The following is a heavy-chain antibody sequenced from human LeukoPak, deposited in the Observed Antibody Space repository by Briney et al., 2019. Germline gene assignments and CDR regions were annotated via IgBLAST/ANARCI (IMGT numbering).Heavy chain of an antibody. CDR1: GFTFSSYA. CDR3: ARDGKYGSGSYWFDY. V-gene: IGHV3-30*01. D-gene: IGHD3-10*01. CDR2: ISYDGSNK. Sequence: GGSPRLSCAASGFTFSSYAMHWVRQAPGKGLEWVAVISYDGSNKYYADSVKGRFTISRDNSKNTLYLQMNSLRAEDTAVYYCARDGKYGSGSYWFDYWGQGTLVTVSS. J-gene: IGHJ4*02.